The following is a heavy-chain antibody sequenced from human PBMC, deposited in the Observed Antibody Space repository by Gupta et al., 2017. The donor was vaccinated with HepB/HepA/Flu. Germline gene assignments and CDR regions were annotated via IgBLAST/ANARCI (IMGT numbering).Heavy chain of an antibody. V-gene: IGHV3-9*01. CDR2: ISWNSGSI. CDR3: VKDLGTYYDSSVDALDI. J-gene: IGHJ3*02. CDR1: GFTFDEYA. Sequence: EVQLVESGGGLVQAGRSLRLSCAASGFTFDEYAMHWVRQGQGKGLEWVSRISWNSGSIAYADSVKGRFTISRDNARNSLYLEMSSLRPEDTALYYCVKDLGTYYDSSVDALDIWGQGTMITVSS. D-gene: IGHD3-22*01.